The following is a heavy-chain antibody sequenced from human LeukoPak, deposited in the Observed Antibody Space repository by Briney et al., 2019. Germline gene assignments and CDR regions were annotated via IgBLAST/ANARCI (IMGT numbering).Heavy chain of an antibody. D-gene: IGHD6-19*01. Sequence: GESLKISCKASGYTFTSSWIGWVRQMPGKGLECMGIIYPDDSDTRYNPSFQGQVIISADKSISTAYLQWSSLQASDTAMYYCARRMSFRGGWYYDYWGQGTLVTVSS. V-gene: IGHV5-51*01. CDR2: IYPDDSDT. CDR1: GYTFTSSW. CDR3: ARRMSFRGGWYYDY. J-gene: IGHJ4*02.